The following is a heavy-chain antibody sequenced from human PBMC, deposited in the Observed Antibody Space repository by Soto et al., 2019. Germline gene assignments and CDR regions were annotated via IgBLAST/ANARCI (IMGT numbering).Heavy chain of an antibody. CDR2: IAESGSAM. J-gene: IGHJ4*01. CDR3: ATGGLRKLLFDY. CDR1: GFSLSDYY. V-gene: IGHV3-11*01. D-gene: IGHD3-10*01. Sequence: GGSLRLSCAASGFSLSDYYMSWIRQAPGKGLEWVSYIAESGSAMYYADSVKGRFTISRDNAKNSLYLQMNSLRAEDAAVYYCATGGLRKLLFDYWGHGTLVTVSS.